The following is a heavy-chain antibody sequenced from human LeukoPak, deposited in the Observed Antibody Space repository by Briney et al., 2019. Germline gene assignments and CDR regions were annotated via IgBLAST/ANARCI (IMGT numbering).Heavy chain of an antibody. J-gene: IGHJ3*02. CDR1: GGSFSSFH. CDR2: IYYSGST. V-gene: IGHV4-59*01. Sequence: SETLSLTCTVSGGSFSSFHWSWIRQPPGKRLEWIGYIYYSGSTNSNPSLKSRVIISADTSKSQFSLKLSSVTAADTAMYYCASGNYDSRGYSNTFDIWGPGGMVTVSS. D-gene: IGHD3-22*01. CDR3: ASGNYDSRGYSNTFDI.